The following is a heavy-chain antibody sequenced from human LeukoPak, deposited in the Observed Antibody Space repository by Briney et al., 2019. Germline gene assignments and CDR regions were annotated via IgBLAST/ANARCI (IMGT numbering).Heavy chain of an antibody. V-gene: IGHV1-18*01. J-gene: IGHJ3*02. CDR1: GYTLTSYG. D-gene: IGHD2-2*01. Sequence: ASVKVSCKASGYTLTSYGISWVRQAPGQGLEWMGWICAYNGNTNYAQKLQGRVTMTTDTSTSTAYMELRSLRSDDTAVYYCARATPSIVVVPAAEPSHAFDIWGQGTMVTVSS. CDR2: ICAYNGNT. CDR3: ARATPSIVVVPAAEPSHAFDI.